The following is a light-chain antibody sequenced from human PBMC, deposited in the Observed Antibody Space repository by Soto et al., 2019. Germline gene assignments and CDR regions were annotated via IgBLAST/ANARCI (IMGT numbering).Light chain of an antibody. CDR2: AAS. V-gene: IGKV1-27*01. Sequence: DIQMTQSPSSLSASVGDRVTITCRASQDISNYLAWYQQKPGKVPKLLIYAASTLQTGVQSRFSGSGSGTVCTLTINSLQPEDVATYYCQNYKSAPNTFGRGTRLEIK. CDR3: QNYKSAPNT. J-gene: IGKJ2*01. CDR1: QDISNY.